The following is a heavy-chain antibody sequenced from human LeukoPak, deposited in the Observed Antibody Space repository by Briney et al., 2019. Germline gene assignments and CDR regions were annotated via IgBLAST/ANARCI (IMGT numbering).Heavy chain of an antibody. CDR2: IKQDGSEK. CDR3: ARDSCGGDCYEAFDI. J-gene: IGHJ3*02. V-gene: IGHV3-7*01. CDR1: GFTFSSYA. Sequence: PGGSLRLSCAASGFTFSSYAMSWVRQAPGKGLEWVANIKQDGSEKYYVDSVKGRFTISRDNAKNSLYLQMNSLRAEDTAVYYCARDSCGGDCYEAFDIWGQGTMVTVSS. D-gene: IGHD2-21*01.